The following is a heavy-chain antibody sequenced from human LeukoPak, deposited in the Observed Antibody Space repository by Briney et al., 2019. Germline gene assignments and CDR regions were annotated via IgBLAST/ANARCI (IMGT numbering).Heavy chain of an antibody. CDR3: ARHGSSGVVITNFDY. Sequence: ETLSLTCSVSGGSISSSNYYWGWIRQPPGKGLEWIGTMFYSGSTYYSPSLKSRVTISVDTSKNQFSLKLSSVTAADTAVYFCARHGSSGVVITNFDYWGQGTLVTVSS. D-gene: IGHD3-3*01. CDR1: GGSISSSNYY. V-gene: IGHV4-39*01. J-gene: IGHJ4*02. CDR2: MFYSGST.